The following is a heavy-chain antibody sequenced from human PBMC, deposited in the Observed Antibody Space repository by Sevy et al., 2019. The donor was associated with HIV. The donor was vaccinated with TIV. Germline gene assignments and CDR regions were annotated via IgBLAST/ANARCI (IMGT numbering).Heavy chain of an antibody. Sequence: GGSLRLSCAASGFTFSSYAMSWVRQAPGKGLEWVSGISCSVGSTYYADSVKGRVTMSRDNSKNTLYLQMNSLIAEDTAVHYCTKGESDYLFDYWGQGTLLTVSS. V-gene: IGHV3-23*01. CDR2: ISCSVGST. J-gene: IGHJ4*02. CDR1: GFTFSSYA. CDR3: TKGESDYLFDY. D-gene: IGHD3-10*01.